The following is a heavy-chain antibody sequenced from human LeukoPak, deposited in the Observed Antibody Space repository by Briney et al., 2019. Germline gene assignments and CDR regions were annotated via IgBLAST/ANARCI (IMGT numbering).Heavy chain of an antibody. V-gene: IGHV3-30*18. J-gene: IGHJ4*02. CDR1: GFTFSSYA. CDR3: AKAYSSGWYNSIDY. Sequence: GGSLRLSCAASGFTFSSYAMHWVRQAPGKGLEWVAVISYDGSSKYYADSVKGRFTISRDNSKNTLYLQMNSLRVEDTAVYYCAKAYSSGWYNSIDYWGQGTLVTVSS. CDR2: ISYDGSSK. D-gene: IGHD6-19*01.